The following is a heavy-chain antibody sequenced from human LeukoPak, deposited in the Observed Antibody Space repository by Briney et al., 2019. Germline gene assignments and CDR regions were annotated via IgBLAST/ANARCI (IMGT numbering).Heavy chain of an antibody. CDR3: AAAYVDTAMGGIDY. J-gene: IGHJ4*02. CDR2: ISGSGGST. CDR1: GFTFSSYA. D-gene: IGHD5-18*01. V-gene: IGHV3-23*01. Sequence: PGGSLRLSCAASGFTFSSYAMSWVRQAPGKGLEGVSAISGSGGSTYYADSVKGRFTISRDNSKNTLYLQMNSLRAEDTAVYYCAAAYVDTAMGGIDYWGQGTLVTVSS.